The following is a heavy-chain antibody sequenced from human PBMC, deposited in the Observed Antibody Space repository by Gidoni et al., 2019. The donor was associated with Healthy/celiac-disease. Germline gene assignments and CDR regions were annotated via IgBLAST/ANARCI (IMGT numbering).Heavy chain of an antibody. CDR3: ARDSKVAAAGVVVSWFDP. CDR1: GGSISSSSYY. CDR2: IYYSGRT. V-gene: IGHV4-39*07. J-gene: IGHJ5*02. D-gene: IGHD2-2*01. Sequence: QLQLQESGPGLVKPSETLYLTCTVSGGSISSSSYYWGWIRQPPGKGLEWIGSIYYSGRTYYNPSLKSRVTISVDTSKYQFSLKLSSVTAADTAVYYCARDSKVAAAGVVVSWFDPWGQGTLVTVSS.